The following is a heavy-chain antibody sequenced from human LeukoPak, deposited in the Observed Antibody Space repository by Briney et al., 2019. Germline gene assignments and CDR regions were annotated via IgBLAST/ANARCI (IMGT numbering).Heavy chain of an antibody. CDR2: ISSSSSYI. V-gene: IGHV3-21*01. J-gene: IGHJ4*02. Sequence: GGSLRLSCAASGFTFSSYSMNWVRQAPGKGLEWVSSISSSSSYIYYADSVKGRFTISRDNAKNSLYLQMNSLRAEDTAVYYCAREAYDILTGYPFLTWGQGTLVTVSS. CDR1: GFTFSSYS. D-gene: IGHD3-9*01. CDR3: AREAYDILTGYPFLT.